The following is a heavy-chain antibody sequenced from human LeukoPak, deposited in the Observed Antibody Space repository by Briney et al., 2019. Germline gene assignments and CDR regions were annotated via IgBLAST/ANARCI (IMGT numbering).Heavy chain of an antibody. CDR2: INPNSGGT. V-gene: IGHV1-2*06. CDR3: AGSRDGYSLFALNYYYYMDV. J-gene: IGHJ6*03. D-gene: IGHD5-24*01. CDR1: GYTFTGYY. Sequence: ASVKVSCKASGYTFTGYYMHWVRQAPGQGLEWMGRINPNSGGTNYAQKFQGRVTMTRDTSIITAYMELSRLRSDDTAVYYCAGSRDGYSLFALNYYYYMDVWGKGTTVTVSS.